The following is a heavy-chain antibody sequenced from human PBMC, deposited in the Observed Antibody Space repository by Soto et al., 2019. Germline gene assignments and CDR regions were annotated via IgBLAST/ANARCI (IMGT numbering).Heavy chain of an antibody. D-gene: IGHD5-12*01. J-gene: IGHJ4*02. CDR3: ARGATLFDY. CDR2: IYYSGST. CDR1: GGSISSGSYY. V-gene: IGHV4-31*03. Sequence: QVQLQESGPRLVKPSQTLSLTCTVSGGSISSGSYYRSWIRQHPGKGLEWIGYIYYSGSTYYNPSLKSRVTISIDTSKNQFSLKLNSVTAADTAVYYCARGATLFDYWGQGTLVTVPS.